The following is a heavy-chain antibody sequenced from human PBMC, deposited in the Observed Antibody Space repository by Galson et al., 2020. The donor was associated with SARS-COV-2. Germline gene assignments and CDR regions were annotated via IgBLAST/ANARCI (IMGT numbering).Heavy chain of an antibody. D-gene: IGHD1-1*01. V-gene: IGHV4-30-2*01. CDR2: IYHSGST. CDR3: ASQLERLGDAFDI. CDR1: GGSISSGGYS. Sequence: SETLSLTCAVSGGSISSGGYSWSWIRQPPGKGLEWIGYIYHSGSTYYNPSLKSRVTISVDRSKNQFSLKLSSVTAADTAVYYCASQLERLGDAFDIWGQGTMVTVSS. J-gene: IGHJ3*02.